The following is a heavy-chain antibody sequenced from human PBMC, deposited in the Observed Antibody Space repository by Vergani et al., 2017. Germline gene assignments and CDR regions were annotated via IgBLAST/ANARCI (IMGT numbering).Heavy chain of an antibody. CDR3: ARHSXVEWLVKLGWIDP. D-gene: IGHD6-19*01. CDR2: IYYSGST. J-gene: IGHJ5*02. Sequence: QLQLQESGPGLVTPSATLCLTCSVSGASIRSSNYYWGWIRQPPGKGLEWIASIYYSGSTYYNPSLKSRVTISVDTSKNQFSLKLSSVTAADTAVYFCARHSXVEWLVKLGWIDPWGQGILVTVSS. V-gene: IGHV4-39*01. CDR1: GASIRSSNYY.